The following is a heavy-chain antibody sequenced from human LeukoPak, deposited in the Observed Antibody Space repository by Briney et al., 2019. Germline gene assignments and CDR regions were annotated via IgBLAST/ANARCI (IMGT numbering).Heavy chain of an antibody. V-gene: IGHV4-59*01. J-gene: IGHJ4*02. Sequence: EASETLSLTCTVSGGSISSYYWSWIRQPPGKGLEWIGYIYYSGSTNYNPSLKSRVTISVDTSKNQFSLKLSSVTAADMAVYYCARMPMVRGVPFDYWGQGTLVTVSS. CDR2: IYYSGST. D-gene: IGHD3-10*01. CDR1: GGSISSYY. CDR3: ARMPMVRGVPFDY.